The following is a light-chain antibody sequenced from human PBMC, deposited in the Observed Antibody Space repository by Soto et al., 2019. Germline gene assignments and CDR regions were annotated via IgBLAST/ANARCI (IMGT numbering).Light chain of an antibody. V-gene: IGLV2-11*01. CDR2: DVS. Sequence: QSALTEPRSVSGSPGQSVTISCTGTSSDVGAYNFVSWYQQHPGRVPKLMIYDVSRRPSGVPDRFSGSKSGNTASLTISGLQADDEADYYCCSYAGSYTSLFGGGTQLTVL. CDR1: SSDVGAYNF. CDR3: CSYAGSYTSL. J-gene: IGLJ7*01.